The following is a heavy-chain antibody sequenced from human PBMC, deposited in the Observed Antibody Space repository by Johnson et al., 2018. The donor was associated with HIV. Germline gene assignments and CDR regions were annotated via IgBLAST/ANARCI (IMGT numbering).Heavy chain of an antibody. J-gene: IGHJ3*02. CDR1: GFTVSSNY. Sequence: QVQLVESGGGLIQPGGSLRLSCAASGFTVSSNYMSWVRQAPGKGLEWVSYISSSGSTIYYADSVKGRFTISRDNSKNTLYLQMNSLRAEDTAVYYCAGRELDAFDIWGQGTMVTVSS. CDR2: ISSSGSTI. CDR3: AGRELDAFDI. V-gene: IGHV3-11*01. D-gene: IGHD1-26*01.